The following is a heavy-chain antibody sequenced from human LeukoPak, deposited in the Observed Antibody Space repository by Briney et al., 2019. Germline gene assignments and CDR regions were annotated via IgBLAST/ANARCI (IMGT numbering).Heavy chain of an antibody. CDR1: GFTFSSYW. D-gene: IGHD2-2*01. Sequence: AGGSLRLSCAASGFTFSSYWMSWVRQPPGKGLEWVANIKPDGSEKYYVDSVKGRFTISRDNAKNSLYLQMNSLRAEDTAVYYCARRGGDIVVVPAAIVYYYYYMDVWGKGTTVTVSS. CDR3: ARRGGDIVVVPAAIVYYYYYMDV. J-gene: IGHJ6*03. V-gene: IGHV3-7*01. CDR2: IKPDGSEK.